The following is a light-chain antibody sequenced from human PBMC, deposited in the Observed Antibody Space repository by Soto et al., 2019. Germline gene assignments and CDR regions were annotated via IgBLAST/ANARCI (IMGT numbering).Light chain of an antibody. CDR1: QSVSSNY. V-gene: IGKV3-20*01. Sequence: EIVLTQSPGTLSLSPGERATLSCRASQSVSSNYLAWYQQKPGQAPRLLIYGASSRATGIPDRFSGSGSGTDFTLTISILEPEDFAVYYCQQYGSLFTFGPGTKVDIK. J-gene: IGKJ3*01. CDR2: GAS. CDR3: QQYGSLFT.